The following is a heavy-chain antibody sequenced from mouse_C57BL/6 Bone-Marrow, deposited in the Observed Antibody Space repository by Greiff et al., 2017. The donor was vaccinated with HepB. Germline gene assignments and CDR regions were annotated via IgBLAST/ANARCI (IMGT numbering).Heavy chain of an antibody. CDR3: ARDRFDYYFDY. D-gene: IGHD2-14*01. CDR1: GFTFSTSG. V-gene: IGHV5-6*01. J-gene: IGHJ2*01. Sequence: EVHLVESGGDLVKPGGSLKLSCAASGFTFSTSGMSWVRQTPDRRLEWVATISTGGTYTYYADSVKGRFPISRDTAKSTLFLQMSSLKSEDTAIYYCARDRFDYYFDYWGQGTTLTVSS. CDR2: ISTGGTYT.